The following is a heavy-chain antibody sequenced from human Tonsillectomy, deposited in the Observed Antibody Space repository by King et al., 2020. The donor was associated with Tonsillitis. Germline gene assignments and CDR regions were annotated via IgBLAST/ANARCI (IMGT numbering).Heavy chain of an antibody. CDR3: ARDSPYYFDSSVFGHKRAISWFDP. CDR1: GGSITSYY. D-gene: IGHD3-22*01. J-gene: IGHJ5*02. Sequence: QLQESGPGLVKPSETLSLTCTVSGGSITSYYWSWIRQPPGKGLEWIGHISYSGTTNYNPSLKSRVTISVDTSKNHFSLKLSSVTAADTAVYYCARDSPYYFDSSVFGHKRAISWFDPWGQGTLVTVSS. V-gene: IGHV4-59*01. CDR2: ISYSGTT.